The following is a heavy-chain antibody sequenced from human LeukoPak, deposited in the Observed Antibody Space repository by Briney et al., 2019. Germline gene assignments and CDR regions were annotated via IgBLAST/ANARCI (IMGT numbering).Heavy chain of an antibody. Sequence: SQTLSLTCTVSGGSISSGNYYWSWIRQPPGRGLEFIGYIYYSGNTYYNPSLKSRVTISVDTSKNQFSLKLSSVTAADTAVYYCASRPESEAYFDYWGQGTLVTVSS. J-gene: IGHJ4*02. V-gene: IGHV4-30-4*01. CDR2: IYYSGNT. CDR3: ASRPESEAYFDY. CDR1: GGSISSGNYY.